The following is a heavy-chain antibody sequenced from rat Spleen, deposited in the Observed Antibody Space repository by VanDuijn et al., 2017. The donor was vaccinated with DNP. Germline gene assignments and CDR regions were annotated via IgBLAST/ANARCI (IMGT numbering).Heavy chain of an antibody. CDR1: GFNFNDYW. J-gene: IGHJ2*01. Sequence: EVKLVESGGGLVQPGRSLKLSCAASGFNFNDYWMGWVRQAPGKGLECIGEINKDSRTLNYAPSLRDKFTISRDNAQNTLYLQMSKLGAEDTAIYYCAKGPNYGGWSDYFDYWGQGVMVTVSS. CDR3: AKGPNYGGWSDYFDY. V-gene: IGHV4-2*01. D-gene: IGHD1-11*01. CDR2: INKDSRTL.